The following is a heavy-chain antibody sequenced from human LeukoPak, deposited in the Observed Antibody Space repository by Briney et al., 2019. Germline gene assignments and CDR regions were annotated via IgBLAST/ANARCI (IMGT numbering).Heavy chain of an antibody. J-gene: IGHJ4*02. CDR1: GFTFSSYE. CDR3: AKKLGSSGSYSTFDY. V-gene: IGHV3-48*03. Sequence: GGSLRLSCAASGFTFSSYEMNWVRQAPGKGLEWVSYISSSGSTIYYADSVKGRFTISRDNAKNSLYLQMNSLRAEDTAVYYCAKKLGSSGSYSTFDYWGQGTLVTVSS. D-gene: IGHD3-10*01. CDR2: ISSSGSTI.